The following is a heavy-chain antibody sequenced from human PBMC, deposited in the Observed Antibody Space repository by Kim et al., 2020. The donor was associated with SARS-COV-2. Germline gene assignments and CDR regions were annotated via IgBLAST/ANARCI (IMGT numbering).Heavy chain of an antibody. V-gene: IGHV3-30*04. Sequence: GGSLRLSCAASGFSFTSYAIHWVRQPPGKGLEWVAVVSYEGTDKDYADSVVGRFTISRDNSKNTMYLQMNGLRGEDTAMYFCARASSYSSSWYGIDFWGQGTLVPVSS. CDR1: GFSFTSYA. CDR2: VSYEGTDK. D-gene: IGHD6-13*01. J-gene: IGHJ4*02. CDR3: ARASSYSSSWYGIDF.